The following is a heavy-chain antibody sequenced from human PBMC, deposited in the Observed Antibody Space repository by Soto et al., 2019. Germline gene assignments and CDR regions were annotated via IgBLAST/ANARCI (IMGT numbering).Heavy chain of an antibody. J-gene: IGHJ4*02. D-gene: IGHD6-13*01. CDR2: INPSGGST. CDR3: ARGTAAGRLLGY. Sequence: ASVKVSCKAPGGTFTSSGISWVRQAPGQGLEWMGIINPSGGSTSYAQKFQGRVTMTRDTSTSTVYMELSSLRSEDTAVYYCARGTAAGRLLGYWGQGTLVTVSS. CDR1: GGTFTSSG. V-gene: IGHV1-46*01.